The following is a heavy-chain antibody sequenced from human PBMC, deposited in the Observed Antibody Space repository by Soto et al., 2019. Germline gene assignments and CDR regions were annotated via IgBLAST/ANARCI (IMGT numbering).Heavy chain of an antibody. CDR1: GDSISSGGYY. Sequence: QVQVQESGPGLVKPSQTLSLTCTVSGDSISSGGYYWSWIRQHPGKGPEWIGYIYHSGSTFYRPSLHSRVSISRDTSKNQFSLKLTSVSAADTAIYYCSRSVQVRGGLITSGLAWFDPWGQGILVTVSS. CDR2: IYHSGST. CDR3: SRSVQVRGGLITSGLAWFDP. J-gene: IGHJ5*02. V-gene: IGHV4-31*02. D-gene: IGHD3-10*01.